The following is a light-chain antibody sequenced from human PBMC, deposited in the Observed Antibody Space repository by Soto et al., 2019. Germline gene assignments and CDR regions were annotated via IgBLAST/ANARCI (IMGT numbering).Light chain of an antibody. J-gene: IGLJ1*01. CDR1: SSDVGGHNY. CDR2: EVS. Sequence: QSALTQPASVSGSPGQSITISCTGTSSDVGGHNYVSWYQQHPGKAPKLMIYEVSNRPSGVSNRFSGSKSGNTASLTISGLQAEDEADYYCCSYTSSSTSVFGTGTKVTVL. CDR3: CSYTSSSTSV. V-gene: IGLV2-14*01.